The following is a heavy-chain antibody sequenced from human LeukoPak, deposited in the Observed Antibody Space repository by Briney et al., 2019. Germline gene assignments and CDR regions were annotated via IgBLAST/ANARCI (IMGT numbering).Heavy chain of an antibody. V-gene: IGHV3-21*01. CDR2: ISSSSSYI. J-gene: IGHJ6*04. CDR1: GFTFSSYS. Sequence: PGGSLRLSSAASGFTFSSYSMNWVRQAPGTGLEWVSSISSSSSYIYYADSVKGRFTISRDNAKNSLYLQMNSLRAEDTAVYYCARSVAGSYYYGMDVWDKGTTVTVSS. CDR3: ARSVAGSYYYGMDV. D-gene: IGHD6-19*01.